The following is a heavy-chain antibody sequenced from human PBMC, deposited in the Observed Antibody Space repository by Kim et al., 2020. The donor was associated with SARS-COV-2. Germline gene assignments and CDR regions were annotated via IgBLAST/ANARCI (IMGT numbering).Heavy chain of an antibody. CDR2: FGTA. CDR3: ARDYIPGD. J-gene: IGHJ4*02. Sequence: FGTANYAQKFQGRVTITADESTSTAYMELSSLRSEDTAVYYCARDYIPGDWGQGTLVTVSS. V-gene: IGHV1-69*01. D-gene: IGHD2-21*01.